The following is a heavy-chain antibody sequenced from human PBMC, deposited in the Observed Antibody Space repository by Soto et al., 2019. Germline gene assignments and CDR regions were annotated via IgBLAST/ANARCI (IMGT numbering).Heavy chain of an antibody. V-gene: IGHV1-18*01. CDR1: GYKFTEFG. CDR2: SRADNSHP. J-gene: IGHJ3*02. CDR3: ASAADRFNLVWGRNDALDI. D-gene: IGHD3-16*01. Sequence: QVQLLQSGPEVKKPGASVKVSCRAFGYKFTEFGISWVRQAPGQGLEWVGWSRADNSHPNYARSLQGRVNVTADTSSSTTYLELTSLTSAVTAVYYCASAADRFNLVWGRNDALDIWGQGTLVFVSS.